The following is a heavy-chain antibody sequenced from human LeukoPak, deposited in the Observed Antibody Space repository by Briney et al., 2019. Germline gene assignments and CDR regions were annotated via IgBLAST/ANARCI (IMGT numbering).Heavy chain of an antibody. CDR2: ISYDGNNK. CDR3: ARDYGSSGWRSYFDY. CDR1: GFTFSSYA. V-gene: IGHV3-30-3*01. Sequence: GGSLRLSCAASGFTFSSYAMHWVRQAPGKGLEWVAVISYDGNNKYYADSVKGRFTISRDNSKNTLYLQMNSLRAEDTAVYYCARDYGSSGWRSYFDYWGQGTLVTVSS. D-gene: IGHD6-19*01. J-gene: IGHJ4*02.